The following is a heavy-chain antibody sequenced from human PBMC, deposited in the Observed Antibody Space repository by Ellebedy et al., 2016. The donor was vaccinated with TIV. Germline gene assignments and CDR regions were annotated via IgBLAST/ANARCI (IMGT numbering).Heavy chain of an antibody. V-gene: IGHV3-23*01. J-gene: IGHJ1*01. CDR2: ISGSRDYT. Sequence: GGSLRLSCAPSGFTFPTYGLNWVRQAPGKGLEWVSSISGSRDYTSYADSVRGRFTIFRDKSTHTLSLQMNSLRGEDTAVYYCVKDLSWIQRFRAFQHWGQGTLVTVSS. CDR3: VKDLSWIQRFRAFQH. D-gene: IGHD5-18*01. CDR1: GFTFPTYG.